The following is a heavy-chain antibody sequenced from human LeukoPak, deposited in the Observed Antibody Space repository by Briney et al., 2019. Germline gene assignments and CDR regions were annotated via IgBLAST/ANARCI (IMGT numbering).Heavy chain of an antibody. CDR3: ARGMGLPGY. D-gene: IGHD3-16*01. J-gene: IGHJ4*02. CDR1: GGSISSGGYY. V-gene: IGHV4-39*07. CDR2: INHSGST. Sequence: PSETLSLTCTVSGGSISSGGYYWSWIRQPPGKGLEWIGEINHSGSTNYNPSLKSRVTISADTSKNQFSLKLSSVTAADTAVYYCARGMGLPGYWGQGTLVTVSS.